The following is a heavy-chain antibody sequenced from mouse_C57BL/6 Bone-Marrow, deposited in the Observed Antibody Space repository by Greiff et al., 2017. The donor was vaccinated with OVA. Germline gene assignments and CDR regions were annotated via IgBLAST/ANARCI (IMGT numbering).Heavy chain of an antibody. CDR2: ISYDGSN. V-gene: IGHV3-6*01. CDR1: GYSITSGYY. CDR3: AREDWDFDY. D-gene: IGHD4-1*01. Sequence: EVQLVESGPGLVKPSQSLSLTCSVTGYSITSGYYWNWIRQFPGNKLEWMGYISYDGSNNYNPSLKNRISITRDTSKNQFFLKLNSVTTEDTATYYCAREDWDFDYWGQGTTLTVSS. J-gene: IGHJ2*01.